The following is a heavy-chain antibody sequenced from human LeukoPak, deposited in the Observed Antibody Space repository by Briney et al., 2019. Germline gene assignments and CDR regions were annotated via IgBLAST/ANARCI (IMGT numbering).Heavy chain of an antibody. CDR3: ARRGGSSSRRSPIDY. CDR2: IKQDGSQR. Sequence: GGSLRLSCTASGLTFSDYWMTWVRQAPGKGPEWVANIKQDGSQRYYVDSVRGRFTISRDNAKNSLFLQMNGLRAEGTAVYYCARRGGSSSRRSPIDYWGQGTLVTVSS. J-gene: IGHJ4*02. CDR1: GLTFSDYW. D-gene: IGHD6-6*01. V-gene: IGHV3-7*01.